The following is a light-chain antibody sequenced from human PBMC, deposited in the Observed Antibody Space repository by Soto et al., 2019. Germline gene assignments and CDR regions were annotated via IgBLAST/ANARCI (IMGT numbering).Light chain of an antibody. J-gene: IGKJ4*01. Sequence: EIVMTKSPATPSVSPGESATLSCRASQSISGNLARYQQRPWLAARLLIYHTSTSAAGVPARFSGSGSGTEFSLTISSLQSEDFAVYYCQRYDNWRLTFGGGTEV. CDR3: QRYDNWRLT. CDR1: QSISGN. CDR2: HTS. V-gene: IGKV3-15*01.